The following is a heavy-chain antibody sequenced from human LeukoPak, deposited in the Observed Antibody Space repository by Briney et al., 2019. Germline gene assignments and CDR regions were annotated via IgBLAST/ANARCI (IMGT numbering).Heavy chain of an antibody. CDR1: GCTFSNAW. CDR2: IKSKTDGGTT. V-gene: IGHV3-15*01. J-gene: IGHJ3*02. CDR3: TTDRVDSANAFDI. D-gene: IGHD5-12*01. Sequence: PGGSLRLSCAASGCTFSNAWMSWVRQAPGKGLEWVGRIKSKTDGGTTDYAAPVKGRFTISRDDSKNTLYLQMNSLKTEDTAVYYCTTDRVDSANAFDIWGQGTMVTVSS.